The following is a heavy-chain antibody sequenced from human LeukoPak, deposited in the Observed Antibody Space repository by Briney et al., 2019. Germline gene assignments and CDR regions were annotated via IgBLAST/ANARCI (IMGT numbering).Heavy chain of an antibody. CDR3: AKTYSSSWYESIDY. Sequence: PGGSLRLSCAASGFTFSSYEMNWVRQAPGKGLEWVSAISGSGGSTYYADSVKGRFTISRDNSKNTLYLQMNSLRAEDTAVYYCAKTYSSSWYESIDYWGQGTLVTVSS. J-gene: IGHJ4*02. CDR1: GFTFSSYE. D-gene: IGHD6-13*01. V-gene: IGHV3-23*01. CDR2: ISGSGGST.